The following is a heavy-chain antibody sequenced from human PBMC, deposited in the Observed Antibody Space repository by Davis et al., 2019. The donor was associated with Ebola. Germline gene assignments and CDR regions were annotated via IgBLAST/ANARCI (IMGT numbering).Heavy chain of an antibody. Sequence: ASVKVSCKASGYIFTSYYMHWVRQEPGQGLEWMGIINPSGGSTSHAQKFQGRVTMTRDTSTSTVYMELSSLRSEDTAVYFCARDRAGGDWLTSSYFDYWGQGTLVTVSS. CDR3: ARDRAGGDWLTSSYFDY. CDR2: INPSGGST. CDR1: GYIFTSYY. J-gene: IGHJ4*02. V-gene: IGHV1-46*01. D-gene: IGHD3/OR15-3a*01.